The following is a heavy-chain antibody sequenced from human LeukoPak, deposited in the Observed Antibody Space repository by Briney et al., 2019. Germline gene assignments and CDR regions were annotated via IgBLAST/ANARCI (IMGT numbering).Heavy chain of an antibody. CDR2: INPDGTVT. Sequence: PGGSLRLSCAASGFTFNNYWMHWVRQALGKGLVWVSPINPDGTVTTYADSVKGRFTISRDNAKNTLYLQMNSLRAEDTAVYYCVRDSPSGFFDLWGRGTLVTVSS. CDR3: VRDSPSGFFDL. CDR1: GFTFNNYW. D-gene: IGHD6-19*01. V-gene: IGHV3-74*01. J-gene: IGHJ2*01.